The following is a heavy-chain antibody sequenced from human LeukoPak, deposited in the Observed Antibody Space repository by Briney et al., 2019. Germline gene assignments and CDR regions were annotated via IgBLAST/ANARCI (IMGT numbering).Heavy chain of an antibody. Sequence: ASVKVSCKASGYTFTGYYMHWVRQAPGQGLEWMGWINPNSGGTNYAQKFQGRVTMTRDTSISTAYMELGRLRSDDTAVYYCARVGITIFGVVRGYFDYWGQGTLVTVSS. J-gene: IGHJ4*02. CDR1: GYTFTGYY. CDR3: ARVGITIFGVVRGYFDY. CDR2: INPNSGGT. D-gene: IGHD3-3*01. V-gene: IGHV1-2*02.